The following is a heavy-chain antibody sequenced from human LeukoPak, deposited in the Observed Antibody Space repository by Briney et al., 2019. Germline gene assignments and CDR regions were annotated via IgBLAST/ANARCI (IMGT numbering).Heavy chain of an antibody. CDR2: IYYSGST. CDR3: AGRYSSSWYSYYYYGMDV. D-gene: IGHD6-13*01. CDR1: GGSISSSNW. Sequence: SGTLSLTCAVSGGSISSSNWWSWIRQPPGKGLEWIGYIYYSGSTNYNPSLKSRVTISVDTSKNQFSLKLSSVTAADTAVYYCAGRYSSSWYSYYYYGMDVWGQGTTVTVSS. J-gene: IGHJ6*02. V-gene: IGHV4-61*01.